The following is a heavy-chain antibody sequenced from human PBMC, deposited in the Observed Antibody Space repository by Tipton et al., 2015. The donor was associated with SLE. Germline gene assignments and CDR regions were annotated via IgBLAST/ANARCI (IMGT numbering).Heavy chain of an antibody. CDR3: ARHVGGFWSGSSFDD. D-gene: IGHD3-3*01. J-gene: IGHJ4*02. CDR1: GDSIGTYY. CDR2: IHYSGST. V-gene: IGHV4-59*08. Sequence: GLVKPSETLSLTCTVSGDSIGTYYWSWFRQPPGKGLEWIGYIHYSGSTNYSPSLESRVTISVDTSKNQFSLMLSSVTAADTAVYYCARHVGGFWSGSSFDDWGQGTLVTVSS.